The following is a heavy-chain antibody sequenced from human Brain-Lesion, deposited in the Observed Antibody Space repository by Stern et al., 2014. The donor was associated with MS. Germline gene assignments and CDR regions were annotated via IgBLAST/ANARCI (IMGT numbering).Heavy chain of an antibody. D-gene: IGHD3-22*01. CDR1: GYTFTGYY. CDR2: INPKSGGT. J-gene: IGHJ4*02. CDR3: ATYYYDSTGYNDF. Sequence: QVQLLQSGAEVKKPGASVKVSCKASGYTFTGYYMHWVRQAPGQGLAWMGWINPKSGGTNYAQKFQGWVTMTRDTSINTAYMELSRLRSDDTAVYYCATYYYDSTGYNDFWGQGTLVTVYS. V-gene: IGHV1-2*04.